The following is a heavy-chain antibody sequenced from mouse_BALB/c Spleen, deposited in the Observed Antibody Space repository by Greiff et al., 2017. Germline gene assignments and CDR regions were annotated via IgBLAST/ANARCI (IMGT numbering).Heavy chain of an antibody. D-gene: IGHD2-1*01. CDR3: ARGVDYGNYYAMDY. Sequence: VQLQQSGAELVRPGASVKISCKAFGYTFTNHHINWVKQRPGQGLEWIGYINPSTGYTEYNQKFKDKATLTADKSSSTAYMQLSSLTSEDSAVDYCARGVDYGNYYAMDYWGQGTSVTVS. J-gene: IGHJ4*01. CDR2: INPSTGYT. V-gene: IGHV1-4*01. CDR1: GYTFTNHH.